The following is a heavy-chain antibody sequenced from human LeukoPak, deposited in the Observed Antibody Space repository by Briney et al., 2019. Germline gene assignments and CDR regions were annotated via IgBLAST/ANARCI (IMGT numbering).Heavy chain of an antibody. CDR2: IYTSGTT. CDR1: GGSISSYY. J-gene: IGHJ6*03. V-gene: IGHV4-4*07. Sequence: SETLSLTCTVSGGSISSYYWSWIRQPAGKGLEWIGRIYTSGTTHYNPSLKSRVTMSVDTSKNQFSLELSSVTAADTAVYYCARETSQKGAHYMDVWGKGTTVTISS. CDR3: ARETSQKGAHYMDV. D-gene: IGHD3-16*01.